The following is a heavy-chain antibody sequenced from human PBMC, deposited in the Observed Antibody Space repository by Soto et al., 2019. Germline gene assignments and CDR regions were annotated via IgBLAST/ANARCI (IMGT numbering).Heavy chain of an antibody. Sequence: SETLSLTCTVSGGSISSYYWSWIRQPPGKGLEWIGYIYYSGSTNYNPSLKSRVTISVDTSKNQFSLKLSSVTAADTAVYYCARAGSGSYYHFDYWGQGTLVTVSS. J-gene: IGHJ4*02. CDR1: GGSISSYY. CDR2: IYYSGST. D-gene: IGHD3-10*01. CDR3: ARAGSGSYYHFDY. V-gene: IGHV4-59*01.